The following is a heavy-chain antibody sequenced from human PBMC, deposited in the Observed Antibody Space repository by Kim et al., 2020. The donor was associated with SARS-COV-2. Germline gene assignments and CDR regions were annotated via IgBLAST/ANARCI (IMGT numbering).Heavy chain of an antibody. CDR2: IYYSGST. Sequence: SETLSLTCTVSGGSISSSSYYWGWIRQPPGKGLEWIGSIYYSGSTYYNPSLKSRVTISVDTSKNQFSLKLSSVTAADTAVYYCARHTTMVRGVILNWFDPWGQGTLVTVSS. D-gene: IGHD3-10*01. CDR1: GGSISSSSYY. V-gene: IGHV4-39*01. J-gene: IGHJ5*02. CDR3: ARHTTMVRGVILNWFDP.